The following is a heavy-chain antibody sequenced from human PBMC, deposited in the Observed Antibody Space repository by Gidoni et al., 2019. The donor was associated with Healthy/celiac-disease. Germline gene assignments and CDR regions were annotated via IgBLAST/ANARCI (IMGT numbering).Heavy chain of an antibody. CDR3: ARDVVVVPAALLYYYYGMDV. D-gene: IGHD2-2*01. CDR2: ISSSSSYI. J-gene: IGHJ6*02. Sequence: EVQLVESGGGLVKPGGSLRLSCAASGSTFSSYSMNWVRQAPGKGLEWVSCISSSSSYIYYADAVKGRFTISRDNAKNSLYLQMNSLRAEDTAVYYCARDVVVVPAALLYYYYGMDVWGQGTTVTVSS. V-gene: IGHV3-21*01. CDR1: GSTFSSYS.